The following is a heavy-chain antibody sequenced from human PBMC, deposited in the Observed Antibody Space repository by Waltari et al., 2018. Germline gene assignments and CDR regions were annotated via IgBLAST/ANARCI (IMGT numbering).Heavy chain of an antibody. Sequence: QVQLQESGPGLVKPSETLSLTCAVSGYSISSGYYWGWLRQPPGKGLEWIGSIYHSGSTYYNPSLKSRVTISVDTSKNQFSLKLSSVTAADTAVYYCARAEGEWLLVVFDIWGQGTMVTVSS. CDR2: IYHSGST. CDR3: ARAEGEWLLVVFDI. CDR1: GYSISSGYY. D-gene: IGHD3-3*01. V-gene: IGHV4-38-2*01. J-gene: IGHJ3*02.